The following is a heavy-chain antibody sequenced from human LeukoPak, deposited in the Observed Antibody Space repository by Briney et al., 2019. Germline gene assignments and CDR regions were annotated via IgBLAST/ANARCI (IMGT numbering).Heavy chain of an antibody. D-gene: IGHD6-6*01. CDR3: ARASSGYSSSSGGDV. Sequence: GGSLRLSCAASGFTFSSYSMNWVRQAPGKGLEWVSSISSSSSYIYYADSVKGRFTISRDNAKNSLYLQMNSLRAEDTAVYYCARASSGYSSSSGGDVWGKGTTVTVSS. V-gene: IGHV3-21*01. CDR1: GFTFSSYS. CDR2: ISSSSSYI. J-gene: IGHJ6*04.